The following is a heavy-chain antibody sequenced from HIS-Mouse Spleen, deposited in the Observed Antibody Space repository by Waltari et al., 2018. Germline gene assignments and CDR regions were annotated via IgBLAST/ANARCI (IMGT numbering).Heavy chain of an antibody. D-gene: IGHD6-13*01. CDR1: GGSISGISHY. CDR3: AREIPYSSSWYDWYFDL. CDR2: IYYSGST. J-gene: IGHJ2*01. V-gene: IGHV4-39*07. Sequence: QLQLQESGPGLVKPSETLSLTCTVSGGSISGISHYWGWIRQPPGKGLEWIGSIYYSGSTYYNPSLTSRVTISVDTSKNQFSLKLSSVTAADTAVYYCAREIPYSSSWYDWYFDLWGRGTLVTVSS.